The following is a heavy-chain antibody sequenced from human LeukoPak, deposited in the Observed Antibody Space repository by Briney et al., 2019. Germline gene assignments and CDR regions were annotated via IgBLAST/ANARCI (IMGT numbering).Heavy chain of an antibody. Sequence: PSETLSLTCAVYGGSFSDYYWSWIRQPPGRGLEWIGVINHSGSTNYNPSLKSRVTISVDTSKNQFSLKLSSVTAADTAVYFCARPTRDIVVVAAAARWYFDLWGRGTLVTVSS. J-gene: IGHJ2*01. V-gene: IGHV4-34*01. CDR3: ARPTRDIVVVAAAARWYFDL. CDR2: INHSGST. D-gene: IGHD2-2*01. CDR1: GGSFSDYY.